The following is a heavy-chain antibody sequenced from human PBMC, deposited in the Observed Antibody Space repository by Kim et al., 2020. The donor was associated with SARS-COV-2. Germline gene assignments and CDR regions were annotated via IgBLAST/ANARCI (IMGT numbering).Heavy chain of an antibody. V-gene: IGHV3-30*01. J-gene: IGHJ6*02. D-gene: IGHD3-22*01. Sequence: KCPFTISRDNSKNTLYLQMNSLRAEDTAVYYCARGDSSGTYYYYYYGMDVWGQGTTVTVSS. CDR3: ARGDSSGTYYYYYYGMDV.